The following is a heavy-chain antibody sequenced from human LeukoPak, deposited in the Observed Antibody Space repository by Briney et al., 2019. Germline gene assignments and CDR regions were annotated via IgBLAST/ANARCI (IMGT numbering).Heavy chain of an antibody. D-gene: IGHD3-10*01. CDR1: GFTFNNYW. V-gene: IGHV3-7*01. J-gene: IGHJ4*02. CDR3: ARVRKLRTRGVMDPLDY. Sequence: GGSLRLSCAASGFTFNNYWMNWVRQAPGKGLEWVANIKHDGSEKYYVDSGKGRFTISRENARKSGYMQMNSVRAEDTAVYYCARVRKLRTRGVMDPLDYWGQGTLVTVSS. CDR2: IKHDGSEK.